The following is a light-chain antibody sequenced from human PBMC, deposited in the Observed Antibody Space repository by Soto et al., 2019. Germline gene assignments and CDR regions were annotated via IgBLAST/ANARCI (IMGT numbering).Light chain of an antibody. V-gene: IGLV1-44*01. CDR3: AAWDDSLNGPF. CDR2: SNN. CDR1: SSNIGSNT. J-gene: IGLJ1*01. Sequence: QSVLTQPPSASGTPGQRVTISCPGSSSNIGSNTVNWYQQLPGTAPKLLIYSNNQRPSGVPDRFSGSKSGTSASLAISGLQSEDEADYYCAAWDDSLNGPFFGTGTKVTVL.